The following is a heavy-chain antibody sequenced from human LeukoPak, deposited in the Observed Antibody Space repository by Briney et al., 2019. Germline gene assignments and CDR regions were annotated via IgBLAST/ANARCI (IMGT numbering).Heavy chain of an antibody. J-gene: IGHJ4*02. D-gene: IGHD6-13*01. CDR3: ASSGYSSSWYYFDY. CDR2: IIPILGIA. CDR1: GYTFTGYY. Sequence: SVKVSCKASGYTFTGYYMHWVRQAPGQGLEWMGRIIPILGIANYAQKFQGRVTITADKSTSTAYMELSSLRSEDTAVYYCASSGYSSSWYYFDYWGQGTLVTVSS. V-gene: IGHV1-69*02.